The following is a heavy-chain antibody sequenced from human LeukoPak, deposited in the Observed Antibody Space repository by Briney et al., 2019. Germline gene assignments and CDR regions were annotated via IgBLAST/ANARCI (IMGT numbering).Heavy chain of an antibody. CDR1: GFTISDYS. J-gene: IGHJ3*02. V-gene: IGHV3-11*04. CDR3: ARDIHSVAFDI. CDR2: ISSDGTTI. Sequence: PGGSLRLSCAASGFTISDYSMSWIRQAPGKGLEWVSHISSDGTTIYYADSVKGRFTISRDNAKRSVYLQMNSLRVEDTAVYYCARDIHSVAFDIWGQGTMVTVSS.